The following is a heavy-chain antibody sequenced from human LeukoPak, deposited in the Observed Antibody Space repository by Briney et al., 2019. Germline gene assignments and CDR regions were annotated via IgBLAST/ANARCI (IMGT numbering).Heavy chain of an antibody. V-gene: IGHV3-74*01. CDR1: GFTFSSYW. CDR2: IKTHGSIS. J-gene: IGHJ5*02. D-gene: IGHD7-27*01. CDR3: ARGYWGSTGYDR. Sequence: GGSLRLSCAASGFTFSSYWMYWGRQARGKGLVWVSRIKTHGSISRYADSVKGRFTISRDNAKHTLYLQMNSLRGEDTAVYYCARGYWGSTGYDRWGQGRLVSVSS.